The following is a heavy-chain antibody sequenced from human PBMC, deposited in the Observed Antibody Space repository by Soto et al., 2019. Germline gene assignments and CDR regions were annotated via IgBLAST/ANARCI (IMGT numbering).Heavy chain of an antibody. CDR3: ARDPYSSCLFHEYYG. Sequence: VRQAQGQRLEWLGWISPHSGGTNYEQKFQGRVTIARDTSFSTAYMELGRLRSDDTAVYYCARDPYSSCLFHEYYG. V-gene: IGHV1-2*02. D-gene: IGHD6-6*01. CDR2: ISPHSGGT. J-gene: IGHJ6*01.